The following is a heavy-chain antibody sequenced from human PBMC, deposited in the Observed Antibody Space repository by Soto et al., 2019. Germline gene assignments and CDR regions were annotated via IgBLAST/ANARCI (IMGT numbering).Heavy chain of an antibody. J-gene: IGHJ6*03. V-gene: IGHV1-69*02. D-gene: IGHD2-15*01. CDR2: IIPILGIA. CDR1: GGTFSSYT. CDR3: ARGSDIDYYYMDV. Sequence: ASVKVSCKASGGTFSSYTISWVRQAPGQGLEWMGRIIPILGIANYAQKFQGRVTITADRSTSTAYMELSSLRSEDTAVYYCARGSDIDYYYMDVWGKGTTVTVSS.